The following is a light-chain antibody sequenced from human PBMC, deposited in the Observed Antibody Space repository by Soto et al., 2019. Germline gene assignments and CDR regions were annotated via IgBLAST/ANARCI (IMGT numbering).Light chain of an antibody. CDR1: QSLNNW. V-gene: IGKV1-5*01. CDR2: DAS. J-gene: IGKJ1*01. CDR3: QQYNTLPWT. Sequence: DIHMTRSPSTLSASVGYRVTIAWLASQSLNNWLAWYQQKPGKAPKLLIYDASNLHIGVPSRFSGSASGTEFTLTISSLQPNDFATYYCQQYNTLPWTFGQGTKVDIK.